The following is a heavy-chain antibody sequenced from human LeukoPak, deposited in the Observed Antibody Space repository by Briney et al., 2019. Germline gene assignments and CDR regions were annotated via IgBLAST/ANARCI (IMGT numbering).Heavy chain of an antibody. D-gene: IGHD6-19*01. CDR3: ARVHSSGWYLNY. Sequence: SETLSLTCAVYGGSFSGYYWSWIRQPPGKGLEWIGEINHSGSTNYNPSLKSRVTISVDTSKNQFSLKLSSVTAADTAVYYCARVHSSGWYLNYWGQGTLVTVSS. J-gene: IGHJ4*02. V-gene: IGHV4-34*01. CDR1: GGSFSGYY. CDR2: INHSGST.